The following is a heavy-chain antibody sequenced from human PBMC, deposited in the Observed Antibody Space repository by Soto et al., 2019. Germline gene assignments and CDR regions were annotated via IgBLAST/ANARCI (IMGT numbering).Heavy chain of an antibody. CDR2: INPFDGSR. D-gene: IGHD3-10*01. V-gene: IGHV1-46*03. Sequence: QVELVQSGAEVKKPGASVKVSCKASGYIFTSYNLHWVRQAPGQGLEWMGWINPFDGSRMFAQSFQGRVTFTRDTSTSTVYMELSGLRSDDTAVYYCSRVDPGETSPFDHWGQGTLVTVSS. CDR1: GYIFTSYN. CDR3: SRVDPGETSPFDH. J-gene: IGHJ4*02.